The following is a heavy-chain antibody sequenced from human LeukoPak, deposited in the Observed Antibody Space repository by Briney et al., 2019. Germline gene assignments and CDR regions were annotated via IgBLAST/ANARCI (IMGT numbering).Heavy chain of an antibody. Sequence: PGGSLRLSCAASGFTSSNFWMHWVRQAPGKGLVWVSRINTDGSYISYADSVKGRFSISRDNAKNTLYLQMNSLRAEDTAVYYCARVPATGSWFDPWGQGTLVTVSS. D-gene: IGHD6-13*01. V-gene: IGHV3-74*01. CDR1: GFTSSNFW. J-gene: IGHJ5*02. CDR2: INTDGSYI. CDR3: ARVPATGSWFDP.